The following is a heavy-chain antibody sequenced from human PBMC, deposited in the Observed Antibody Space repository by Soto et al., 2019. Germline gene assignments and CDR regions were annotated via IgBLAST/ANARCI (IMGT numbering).Heavy chain of an antibody. V-gene: IGHV4-34*01. CDR1: GGSFSGYY. D-gene: IGHD2-2*01. CDR2: INHSGST. Sequence: PSETLSLTCAVYGGSFSGYYWSWIRQPPGKGLEWIGEINHSGSTNYNPSLKSRVTISVDTSKNQFFLKLSSVTAADTAVYYCARASSTSSPYYYYYYMDVWGKGTTVTVSS. CDR3: ARASSTSSPYYYYYYMDV. J-gene: IGHJ6*03.